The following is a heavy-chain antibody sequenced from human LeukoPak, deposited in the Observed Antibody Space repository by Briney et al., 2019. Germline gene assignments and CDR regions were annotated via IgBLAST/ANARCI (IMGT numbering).Heavy chain of an antibody. Sequence: SETLSLTCTVSGGSISSYHWSWIRQPPGKGLEWIGHIYYTGSTNYNPSLKSRVTISVDTSKNQFSLKLSSVTAADTAVYYCARHAATVSYYFDYWGQGTLVTVSS. CDR3: ARHAATVSYYFDY. CDR2: IYYTGST. D-gene: IGHD4-17*01. CDR1: GGSISSYH. V-gene: IGHV4-59*08. J-gene: IGHJ4*02.